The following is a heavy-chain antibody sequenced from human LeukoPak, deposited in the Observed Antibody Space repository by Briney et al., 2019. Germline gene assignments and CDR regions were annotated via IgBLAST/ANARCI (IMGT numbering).Heavy chain of an antibody. D-gene: IGHD4-17*01. V-gene: IGHV3-48*03. CDR2: ISSGGGGI. J-gene: IGHJ4*02. CDR1: GFTFSSYE. Sequence: PGGSLRLSCAASGFTFSSYEVNWVRQAPGKGLEWVSYISSGGGGIFYADSVKGRFTISRDNAKNSLHLQMNSLRAEDTAVYYCARDGASHPSIYYFDYWGQGTLVTVSS. CDR3: ARDGASHPSIYYFDY.